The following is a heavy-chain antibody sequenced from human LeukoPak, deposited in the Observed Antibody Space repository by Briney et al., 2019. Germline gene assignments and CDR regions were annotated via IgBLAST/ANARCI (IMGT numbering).Heavy chain of an antibody. D-gene: IGHD2-2*01. Sequence: SETLSLTCVVSGYSISSGYYWGWIRQPPGKGLEWIGSIYHSGSTYYNPSLKSRVTISVDTSKNQFSLKLSSVTAADTAVYYCVRHRSGVVVPAADDAFDIWGQGTMVTVSS. V-gene: IGHV4-38-2*01. CDR2: IYHSGST. CDR1: GYSISSGYY. J-gene: IGHJ3*02. CDR3: VRHRSGVVVPAADDAFDI.